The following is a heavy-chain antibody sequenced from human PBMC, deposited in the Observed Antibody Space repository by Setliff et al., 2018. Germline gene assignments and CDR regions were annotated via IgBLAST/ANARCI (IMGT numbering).Heavy chain of an antibody. CDR1: GYSFTSHW. D-gene: IGHD6-19*01. CDR3: ARQAVAGSDAFDI. V-gene: IGHV5-51*01. CDR2: IYPGDSDT. J-gene: IGHJ3*02. Sequence: GESLTISCKGSGYSFTSHWIGWVRQMPGKGLEWMGIIYPGDSDTRYSPSFQGQVTISADKSISTAYLQWSSLKASDTAMYYCARQAVAGSDAFDIWGQGTMVTVSS.